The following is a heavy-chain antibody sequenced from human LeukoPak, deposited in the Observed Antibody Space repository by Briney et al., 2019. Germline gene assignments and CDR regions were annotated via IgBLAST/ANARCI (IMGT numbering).Heavy chain of an antibody. J-gene: IGHJ4*02. Sequence: GGSLILSCAASGFTLSDYAMNWVRQAPGEGLEWLSAISGSDGHTFYADSVKGRFTLSRDNSKNTLYLQMNNLRADDTAIYYCAKVPWVGTITWGQGNRVIVSS. CDR3: AKVPWVGTIT. D-gene: IGHD1-26*01. CDR1: GFTLSDYA. V-gene: IGHV3-23*01. CDR2: ISGSDGHT.